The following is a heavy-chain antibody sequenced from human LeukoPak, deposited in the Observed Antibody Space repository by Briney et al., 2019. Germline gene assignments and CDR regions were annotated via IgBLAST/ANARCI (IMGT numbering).Heavy chain of an antibody. CDR3: AKISSSAEPNFDH. D-gene: IGHD1-14*01. J-gene: IGHJ4*02. Sequence: GRSLTLSCAGSGFTFSTYAMHWVRQAPGKGLEWVAFIWPDGSKKYYADSVKGRFAISRENPNNTLYLQMNSLRPEDTGLYFCAKISSSAEPNFDHWGQGTRLTVSS. V-gene: IGHV3-33*06. CDR1: GFTFSTYA. CDR2: IWPDGSKK.